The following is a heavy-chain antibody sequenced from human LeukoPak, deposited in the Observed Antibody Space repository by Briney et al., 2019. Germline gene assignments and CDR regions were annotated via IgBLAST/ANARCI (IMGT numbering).Heavy chain of an antibody. CDR1: GGSFSGYY. V-gene: IGHV4-34*01. D-gene: IGHD2-2*01. Sequence: PSETLSLTCAVYGGSFSGYYWSWIRQSPGKGLEWIGEINHNGSTNYNPSLKSRVTISVDTSKNQFSLKLSSVTAADTAVYYCAREYCSSTSCYLYYMDVWGKGTTVTVSS. CDR2: INHNGST. J-gene: IGHJ6*03. CDR3: AREYCSSTSCYLYYMDV.